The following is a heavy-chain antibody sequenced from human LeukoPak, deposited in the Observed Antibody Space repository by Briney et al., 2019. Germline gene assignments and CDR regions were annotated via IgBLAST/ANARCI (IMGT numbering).Heavy chain of an antibody. Sequence: SETLSLTCTVSGVSISSSNSYWGWIRQPPGKGLEWIASIYYSGKTYYNPSLKSRVTISVDTSKNQLSLRLSSVTAADTAVYYCARSGRITMVRGVTPYYYYMDVWGKGTTVTISS. CDR3: ARSGRITMVRGVTPYYYYMDV. D-gene: IGHD3-10*01. CDR2: IYYSGKT. V-gene: IGHV4-39*07. CDR1: GVSISSSNSY. J-gene: IGHJ6*03.